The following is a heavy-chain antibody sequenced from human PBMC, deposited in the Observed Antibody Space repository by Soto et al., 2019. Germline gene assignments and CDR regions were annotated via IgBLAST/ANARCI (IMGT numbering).Heavy chain of an antibody. CDR1: GGSISSSSYY. D-gene: IGHD3-22*01. Sequence: QLQMQESGPGLVKPSETLSLTCIVSGGSISSSSYYWGWIRQPPGKGLEWIGSIYYNGNTFYNPSRKARPSIXVDTSKNHFSLSLRSVTAADTAVYYCARRPPHYDSWGQGTLVTVSS. CDR3: ARRPPHYDS. CDR2: IYYNGNT. J-gene: IGHJ4*02. V-gene: IGHV4-39*02.